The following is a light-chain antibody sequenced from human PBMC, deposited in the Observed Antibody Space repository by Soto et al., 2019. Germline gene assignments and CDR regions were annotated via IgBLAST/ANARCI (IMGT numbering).Light chain of an antibody. CDR2: GAS. J-gene: IGKJ5*01. CDR1: QSVSSSY. CDR3: QQYSSSRSIT. Sequence: EIVLTQSTGTLSLSPGERVTLSCRASQSVSSSYLAWYQQKTGQAPRLLIYGASRRATGIPDRFSGSGSRTNFTLTILRLEPEDLAVYYCQQYSSSRSITFGQLTRLENK. V-gene: IGKV3-20*01.